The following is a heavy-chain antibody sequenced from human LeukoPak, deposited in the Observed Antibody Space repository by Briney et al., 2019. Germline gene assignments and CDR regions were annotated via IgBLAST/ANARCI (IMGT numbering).Heavy chain of an antibody. J-gene: IGHJ5*02. CDR2: IYYSGST. CDR1: GGSISSYY. V-gene: IGHV4-59*01. Sequence: ETSETLSLTCTVSGGSISSYYWSWIRQPPGKGLEWIGYIYYSGSTNYNPSLKSRVTISVDTSKNQFSLKLSSVTAADTAMYYCASQSPTGWFDPWGQGTLVTVSS. CDR3: ASQSPTGWFDP.